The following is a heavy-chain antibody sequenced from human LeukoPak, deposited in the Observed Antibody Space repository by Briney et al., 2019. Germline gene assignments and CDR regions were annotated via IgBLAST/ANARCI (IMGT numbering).Heavy chain of an antibody. CDR3: ARDRGEQQLVRYWFDP. J-gene: IGHJ5*02. D-gene: IGHD6-13*01. CDR2: INPNSGGT. V-gene: IGHV1-2*02. CDR1: GYTFTGYY. Sequence: ASVKVSCKASGYTFTGYYMHWVRQAPGQGLEWMGWINPNSGGTNYAQKFQGRVTMTRDTSISTAYMELSRLRSDDTAVYYCARDRGEQQLVRYWFDPRGQGTLVTVSS.